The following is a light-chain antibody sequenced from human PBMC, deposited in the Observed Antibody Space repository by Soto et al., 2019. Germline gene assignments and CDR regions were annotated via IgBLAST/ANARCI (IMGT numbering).Light chain of an antibody. J-gene: IGKJ1*01. V-gene: IGKV3-15*01. CDR2: GAS. CDR3: QQYNNWPPWT. Sequence: EIVMTQSPATLSVSPGERATLSCRASQSVSSNLAWYQQKPGQAPRLLIYGASTRATGIPARFSGSGSGTEFTLTISSLQPEDFAVHYCQQYNNWPPWTLGQGTKVDI. CDR1: QSVSSN.